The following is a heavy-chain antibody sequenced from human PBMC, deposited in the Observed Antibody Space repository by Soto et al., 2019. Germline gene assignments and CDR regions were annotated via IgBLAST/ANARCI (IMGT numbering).Heavy chain of an antibody. J-gene: IGHJ4*02. CDR1: GFTFSGYP. CDR3: AAPYTSGWYDVAY. CDR2: ISNDGGST. V-gene: IGHV3-64D*08. D-gene: IGHD6-19*01. Sequence: GGSLRLSCSASGFTFSGYPMFWVHQAPGKGLEYVSAISNDGGSTHYTDSVKGRFTISRDNSKNTLYLQMSSLRPDDTAVYYCAAPYTSGWYDVAYWGQGTLVTVSS.